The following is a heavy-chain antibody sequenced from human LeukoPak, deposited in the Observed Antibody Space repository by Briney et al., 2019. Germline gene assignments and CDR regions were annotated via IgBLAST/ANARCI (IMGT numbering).Heavy chain of an antibody. CDR1: GFTFSDYY. D-gene: IGHD4-11*01. Sequence: PGGSLRLSCAASGFTFSDYYISWIRQAPGKGLEWVSYISSSGNIIYYADSVRGRFTISRDNAKNSLYLQMNSLRAEDTAVYYCARSPSRLQPPRYGLDVWGQGTTVIVSS. V-gene: IGHV3-11*01. CDR2: ISSSGNII. CDR3: ARSPSRLQPPRYGLDV. J-gene: IGHJ6*02.